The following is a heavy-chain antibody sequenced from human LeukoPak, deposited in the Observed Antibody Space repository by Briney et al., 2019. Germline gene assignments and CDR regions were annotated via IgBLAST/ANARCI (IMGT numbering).Heavy chain of an antibody. Sequence: ASVTVSCTASGYTFTSYAMHWVRQAPGQRLEWMGWINAGNGNTKYSQKFQGRVTITRDTSASTAYMELSSLRSEDTAVYYCARDPLGITIFGVDDAFDIWGQGTMVTVSS. CDR1: GYTFTSYA. V-gene: IGHV1-3*01. D-gene: IGHD3-3*01. CDR3: ARDPLGITIFGVDDAFDI. J-gene: IGHJ3*02. CDR2: INAGNGNT.